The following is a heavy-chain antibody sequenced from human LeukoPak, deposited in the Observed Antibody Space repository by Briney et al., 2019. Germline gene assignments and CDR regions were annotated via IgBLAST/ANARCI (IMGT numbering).Heavy chain of an antibody. CDR2: IYYSGST. D-gene: IGHD2-15*01. J-gene: IGHJ5*02. CDR3: ARHLMYGHCSGGSCHSAFDP. V-gene: IGHV4-39*01. Sequence: PSETLSLTCTVSGGSISSSSYYWGWLRQPPGKGLEWIVSIYYSGSTYYNPSLKSRVTISVYTAKNQFSLKLSSVTAAGTAVYYCARHLMYGHCSGGSCHSAFDPWGQGTLVTVSS. CDR1: GGSISSSSYY.